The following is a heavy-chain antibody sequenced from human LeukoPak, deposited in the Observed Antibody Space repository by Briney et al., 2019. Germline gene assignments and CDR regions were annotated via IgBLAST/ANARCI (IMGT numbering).Heavy chain of an antibody. J-gene: IGHJ5*02. D-gene: IGHD6-13*01. V-gene: IGHV4-39*07. CDR3: ARGQQLVQGGFDP. Sequence: PSETLSLTCTVSGGSISSSSYYWGWIRQPPWKGLEWIGSIYYSGSTYYNPSLKSRVTISVDTSKNQFSLKLSSVTAADTAVYYCARGQQLVQGGFDPWGQGTLVTVSS. CDR1: GGSISSSSYY. CDR2: IYYSGST.